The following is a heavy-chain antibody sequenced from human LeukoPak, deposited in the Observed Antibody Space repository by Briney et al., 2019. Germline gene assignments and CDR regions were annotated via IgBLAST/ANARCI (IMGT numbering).Heavy chain of an antibody. J-gene: IGHJ4*02. CDR3: ARAGDSSGYYYLYYFDY. V-gene: IGHV4-38-2*02. CDR2: IYHSGST. CDR1: GYSISSGYY. D-gene: IGHD3-22*01. Sequence: SETLSLTCTVSGYSISSGYYWGWIRQPPGKGLEWIRSIYHSGSTYYNPSLKSRVTISVDTSKNQFSLKLSSVTAADTAVHYCARAGDSSGYYYLYYFDYWGQGTLVTVSS.